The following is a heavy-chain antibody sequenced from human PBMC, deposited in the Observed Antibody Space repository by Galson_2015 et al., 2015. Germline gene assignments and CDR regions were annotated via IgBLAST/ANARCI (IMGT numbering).Heavy chain of an antibody. D-gene: IGHD3-10*01. J-gene: IGHJ5*02. CDR2: IIPILGIA. Sequence: SVKVSCKASGGTFSSYTISWVRQAPGQGLEWMGRIIPILGIANYAQKFQGRVTITADKSTSTAYMELSSLRSEDTAVYYCAREWSDYGSAEGPRYNWFDPWCQATLVTVSS. CDR3: AREWSDYGSAEGPRYNWFDP. V-gene: IGHV1-69*04. CDR1: GGTFSSYT.